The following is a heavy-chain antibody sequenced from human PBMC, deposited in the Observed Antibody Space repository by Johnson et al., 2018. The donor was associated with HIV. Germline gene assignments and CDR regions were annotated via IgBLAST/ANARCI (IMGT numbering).Heavy chain of an antibody. CDR3: AKDRGYNSPKAFDI. V-gene: IGHV3-74*01. J-gene: IGHJ3*02. CDR1: GFTFSSYW. CDR2: INSDGSST. Sequence: MLLVESGGGLVQPGGSLRLSCAASGFTFSSYWMHWVRQAPGKGLVWVSRINSDGSSTSYADSVKGRFTISRDNSKNTLYLQMNSLRPEDSAMYCCAKDRGYNSPKAFDIWGQGTMVTVSS. D-gene: IGHD3-22*01.